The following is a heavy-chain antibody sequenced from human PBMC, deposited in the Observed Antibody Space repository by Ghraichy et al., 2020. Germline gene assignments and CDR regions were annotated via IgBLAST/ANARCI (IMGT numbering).Heavy chain of an antibody. Sequence: ASVKVSCKASGYTFTSYGISWVRQAPGQGLEWMGWISAYNGNTNYAQKLQGRVTMTTDTSTSTAYMELRSLRSDDTAVYYCATRGGGSGSSSNLRYYYGMDVWGQGTTVTVSS. CDR3: ATRGGGSGSSSNLRYYYGMDV. D-gene: IGHD6-6*01. V-gene: IGHV1-18*04. CDR2: ISAYNGNT. J-gene: IGHJ6*02. CDR1: GYTFTSYG.